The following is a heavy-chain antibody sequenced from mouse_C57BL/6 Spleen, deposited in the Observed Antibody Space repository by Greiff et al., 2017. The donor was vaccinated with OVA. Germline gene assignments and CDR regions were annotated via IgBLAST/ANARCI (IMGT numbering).Heavy chain of an antibody. CDR3: ARGTGTGFAY. Sequence: VQRVESGAELARPGASVKLSCKASGYTFTSYGISWVKQRTGQGLEWIGEIYPRSGNTYYNEKFKGKATLTADKSSSTAYMELRSLTSEDSAVYFCARGTGTGFAYWGQGTLVTVSA. CDR1: GYTFTSYG. D-gene: IGHD4-1*01. V-gene: IGHV1-81*01. J-gene: IGHJ3*01. CDR2: IYPRSGNT.